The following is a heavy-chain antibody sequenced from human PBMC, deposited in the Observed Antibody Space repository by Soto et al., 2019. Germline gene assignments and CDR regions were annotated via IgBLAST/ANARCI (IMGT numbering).Heavy chain of an antibody. V-gene: IGHV3-49*03. Sequence: GVLRLSCTASGFTFGDYAMSWFRQAPGKGLEWVGFIRSKAYGGTTEYAASVKGRFTISRDDSKSIAYLQMNSLKTEDTAVYYCTREERTRGSGSFDIWGQGTMVTVSS. CDR1: GFTFGDYA. CDR3: TREERTRGSGSFDI. J-gene: IGHJ3*02. CDR2: IRSKAYGGTT. D-gene: IGHD3-10*01.